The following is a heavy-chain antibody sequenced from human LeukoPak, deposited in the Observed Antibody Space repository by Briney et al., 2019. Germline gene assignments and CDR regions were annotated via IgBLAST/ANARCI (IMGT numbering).Heavy chain of an antibody. V-gene: IGHV4-39*01. J-gene: IGHJ4*02. D-gene: IGHD3-22*01. Sequence: WETLSLTCTVSGGSMSDYYWGWVRQPPGKGLEWIGSIYYSGSTYYNPSLKSRVTISVDTSKNQFSLKLSSVTAADTAVYYCARLVTMIVVVWGQGTLVTVSS. CDR2: IYYSGST. CDR1: GGSMSDYY. CDR3: ARLVTMIVVV.